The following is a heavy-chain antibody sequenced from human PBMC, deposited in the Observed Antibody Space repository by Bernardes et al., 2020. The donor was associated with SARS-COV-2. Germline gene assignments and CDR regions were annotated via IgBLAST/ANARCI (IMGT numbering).Heavy chain of an antibody. CDR3: ARGSLQCLFTQRYFFDH. D-gene: IGHD3-10*02. CDR2: INRSGNT. V-gene: IGHV4-34*01. CDR1: GGAFMGYS. J-gene: IGHJ4*02. Sequence: SETLSLTCAVYGGAFMGYSWTWIRQPPGKGLEWIGEINRSGNTNYNPSLKSRVTISVDTSKNQFSLRLYSVTGADTAVYYCARGSLQCLFTQRYFFDHWGQGTLVTVSS.